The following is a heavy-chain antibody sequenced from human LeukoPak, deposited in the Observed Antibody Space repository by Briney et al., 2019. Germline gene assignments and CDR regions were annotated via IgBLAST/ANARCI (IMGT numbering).Heavy chain of an antibody. CDR2: FDPEDGET. CDR1: GYTLTEYS. D-gene: IGHD3-22*01. V-gene: IGHV1-24*01. J-gene: IGHJ4*02. Sequence: ASVKVSCKISGYTLTEYSIHWVRQAPGKGLEWMGGFDPEDGETVNAQKFQGRVTMTEDTSTDTAYMELSRLRSEDTAVYYCATVEREYFDTSGYFNYWGQGTLVTVSS. CDR3: ATVEREYFDTSGYFNY.